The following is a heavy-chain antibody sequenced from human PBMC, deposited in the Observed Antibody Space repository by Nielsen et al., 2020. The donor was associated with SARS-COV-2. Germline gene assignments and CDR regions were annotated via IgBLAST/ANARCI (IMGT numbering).Heavy chain of an antibody. Sequence: GGSLRLSCAASGFTFNNYGFYWVRQAPGKGLEWVASISYEGSKKYYADSLTGRFTVSRDTSKNTVYLQMNSLSVGDTAVYHCAKRRAVFMLTFGGEGAMDVWGQGTTVTVSS. CDR1: GFTFNNYG. CDR3: AKRRAVFMLTFGGEGAMDV. D-gene: IGHD3-16*01. J-gene: IGHJ6*02. V-gene: IGHV3-30*18. CDR2: ISYEGSKK.